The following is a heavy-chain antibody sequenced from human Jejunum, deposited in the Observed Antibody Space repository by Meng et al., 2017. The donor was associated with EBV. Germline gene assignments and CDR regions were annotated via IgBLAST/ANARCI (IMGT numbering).Heavy chain of an antibody. CDR3: TREWGADY. Sequence: VHLVESGGGVVQPGRSLRLSCAASGFTFSGHDMQWVRQAPGKGLKWVALISNAGNNKYYADSVKGRFTISRDNSKNTLYLQMNSLRVDDTALYYCTREWGADYWGQGTLVTVSS. CDR2: ISNAGNNK. V-gene: IGHV3-30-3*01. D-gene: IGHD3-16*01. CDR1: GFTFSGHD. J-gene: IGHJ4*02.